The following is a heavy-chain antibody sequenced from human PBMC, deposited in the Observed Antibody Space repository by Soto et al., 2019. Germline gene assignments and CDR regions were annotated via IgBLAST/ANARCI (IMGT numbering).Heavy chain of an antibody. CDR3: ATGALNYYDSSGYGRGGVYFDY. V-gene: IGHV1-69*13. Sequence: GPSVKVSCKASGGTSSSYAISWVRQAPGQGLEWMGGIIPIFGTANYAQKFQGRVTITADESTSTAYMELSSLRSEDTAVYYCATGALNYYDSSGYGRGGVYFDYWGQGTLVTVSS. CDR2: IIPIFGTA. J-gene: IGHJ4*02. D-gene: IGHD3-22*01. CDR1: GGTSSSYA.